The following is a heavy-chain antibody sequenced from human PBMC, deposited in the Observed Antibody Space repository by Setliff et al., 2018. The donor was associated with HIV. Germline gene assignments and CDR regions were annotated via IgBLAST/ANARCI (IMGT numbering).Heavy chain of an antibody. D-gene: IGHD2-15*01. J-gene: IGHJ6*03. V-gene: IGHV1-2*02. CDR2: SNPNTGGT. Sequence: GASVKVSCKTSGYMFNIYYMHWVRQVPGQGLEWMGWSNPNTGGTKYAQKFQGRVTMTMDTSTTTAYMELSGLKSDDTAVYYCARDPVVCSGGTCRSDDPYYYYYMNVWGQGTTVTVSS. CDR3: ARDPVVCSGGTCRSDDPYYYYYMNV. CDR1: GYMFNIYY.